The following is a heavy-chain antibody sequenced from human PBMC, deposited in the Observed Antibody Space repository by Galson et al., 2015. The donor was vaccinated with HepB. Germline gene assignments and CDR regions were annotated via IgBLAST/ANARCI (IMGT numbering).Heavy chain of an antibody. V-gene: IGHV1-8*01. CDR2: MNPNSGNT. Sequence: SVKVSCKASGYTFTSYDINWVRQATGQGLEWMGWMNPNSGNTGYAQKFQGRVTMTRNTSISTAYMELSSLRSEDTAVYYCARGLVPGQRWLQSIGYWGQGTLVTASS. J-gene: IGHJ4*02. D-gene: IGHD5-24*01. CDR1: GYTFTSYD. CDR3: ARGLVPGQRWLQSIGY.